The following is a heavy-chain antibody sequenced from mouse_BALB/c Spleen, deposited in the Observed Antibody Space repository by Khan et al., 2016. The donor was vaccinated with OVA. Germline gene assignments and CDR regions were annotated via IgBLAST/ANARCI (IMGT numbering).Heavy chain of an antibody. CDR3: AGRFDF. Sequence: QVQLKQSGPELVKPGASVKISCKASGYTFTDYYINWVKQKPGQGLEWIGWIYPGSANAKYNEKFKGKATLTVDTSSSTAFMQRSSLTSEDTAVYCCAGRFDFWGQGSTLTGCS. J-gene: IGHJ2*01. V-gene: IGHV1-84*02. CDR2: IYPGSANA. CDR1: GYTFTDYY.